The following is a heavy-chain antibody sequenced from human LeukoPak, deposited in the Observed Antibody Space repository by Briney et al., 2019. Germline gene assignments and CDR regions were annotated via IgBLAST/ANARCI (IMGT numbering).Heavy chain of an antibody. J-gene: IGHJ4*02. D-gene: IGHD3-10*01. CDR2: IYSAGNT. Sequence: GGSLRLSCAASGFIVGSSYMSWVRQAPGKGLEWVSAIYSAGNTYYADSVRGRFTISRDNSKNTLYLQMNSLRAEDTAVYYCARDYGSGTYYSDYWGQGTLVTVSS. CDR1: GFIVGSSY. V-gene: IGHV3-53*01. CDR3: ARDYGSGTYYSDY.